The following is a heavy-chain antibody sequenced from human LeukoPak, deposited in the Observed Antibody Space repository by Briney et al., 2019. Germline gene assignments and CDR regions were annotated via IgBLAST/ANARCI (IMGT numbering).Heavy chain of an antibody. CDR2: INPSGGST. CDR1: GYTFTTYY. CDR3: ARTPSTSETAAGSFDY. Sequence: ASVKVSCKASGYTFTTYYIHWVRQAPGQGLEWVGVINPSGGSTINAQKLQGRVTMTTDTSTSTAYMELRSLRSDDTAVYYCARTPSTSETAAGSFDYWGQGTLVTVSS. D-gene: IGHD6-13*01. V-gene: IGHV1-46*01. J-gene: IGHJ4*02.